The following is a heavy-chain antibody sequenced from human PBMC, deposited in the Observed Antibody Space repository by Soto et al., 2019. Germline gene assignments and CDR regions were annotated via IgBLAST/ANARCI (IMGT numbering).Heavy chain of an antibody. CDR3: ARESQHALWFGELWVHNWFDP. J-gene: IGHJ5*02. Sequence: QVQLVQSGAEVKKPGASVKVSCKASGYTFTGYYMHWVRQAPGQGLEWMGWINPNSGGTNYAQKFQGWVTMTRDTSISSAYMELSRLRSDDTAVYYCARESQHALWFGELWVHNWFDPWGQGTLVTVSS. CDR2: INPNSGGT. D-gene: IGHD3-10*01. V-gene: IGHV1-2*04. CDR1: GYTFTGYY.